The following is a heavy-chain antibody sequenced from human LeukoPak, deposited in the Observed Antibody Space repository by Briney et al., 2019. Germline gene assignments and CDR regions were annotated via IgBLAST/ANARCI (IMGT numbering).Heavy chain of an antibody. D-gene: IGHD2-15*01. J-gene: IGHJ5*02. CDR3: ARDLTYCSGGSCYSFLSFDP. Sequence: ASVKVSCKASGYTFTGYYMHWVRQAPGQGLEWMGWINPNSGGTNYAQKFQGRVTMTRGTSISTAYMELCRLRSDDTAVYYCARDLTYCSGGSCYSFLSFDPWGQGTLVTVSS. V-gene: IGHV1-2*02. CDR2: INPNSGGT. CDR1: GYTFTGYY.